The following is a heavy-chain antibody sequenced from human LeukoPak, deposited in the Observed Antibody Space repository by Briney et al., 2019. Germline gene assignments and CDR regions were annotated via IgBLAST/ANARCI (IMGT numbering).Heavy chain of an antibody. CDR2: ISYDGSNK. D-gene: IGHD1-26*01. V-gene: IGHV3-30*18. Sequence: PGGSLRLSCAASGFTFSSYGMHWVRQAPGKGLEWVAVISYDGSNKYYADSVKGRFTISRDNSKNTLYLQMNSLRAEDTAVYYCAKGNEWEPPDYWGQGTLVTVSS. CDR3: AKGNEWEPPDY. CDR1: GFTFSSYG. J-gene: IGHJ4*02.